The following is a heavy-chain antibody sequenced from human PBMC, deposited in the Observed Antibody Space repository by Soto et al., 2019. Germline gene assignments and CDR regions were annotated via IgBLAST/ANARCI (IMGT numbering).Heavy chain of an antibody. CDR1: GFTFGNYG. V-gene: IGHV3-30*18. CDR3: AKGRGVNNGVHFDY. CDR2: ISFDAHRE. J-gene: IGHJ4*02. D-gene: IGHD3-10*01. Sequence: GGSLRLSCAGSGFTFGNYGMHWVRQAPGKGLEWVAAISFDAHREYYANSVRGRFTISRDNLKNTLYLQNNSLRVDDTAVYFCAKGRGVNNGVHFDYWGQGTLVTVSS.